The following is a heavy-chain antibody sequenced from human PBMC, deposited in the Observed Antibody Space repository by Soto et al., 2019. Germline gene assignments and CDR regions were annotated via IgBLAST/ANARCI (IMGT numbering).Heavy chain of an antibody. CDR3: ARHGYNYGGGYFDY. CDR1: GFTVSSNY. CDR2: IYSGGST. D-gene: IGHD5-18*01. Sequence: EVQLVESGGGLVQPGGSLRLSCAASGFTVSSNYMSWVRQAPGKGLEWVSVIYSGGSTYYADSVMGRFTISRDNSNDTMYLQMNSRRDDDTAVYYCARHGYNYGGGYFDYWGQGTLDPVSS. V-gene: IGHV3-66*04. J-gene: IGHJ4*02.